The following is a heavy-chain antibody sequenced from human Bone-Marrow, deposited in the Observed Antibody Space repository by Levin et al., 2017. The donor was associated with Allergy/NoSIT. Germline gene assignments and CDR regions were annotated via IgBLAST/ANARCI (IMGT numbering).Heavy chain of an antibody. D-gene: IGHD2-15*01. CDR2: INHSGST. Sequence: SQTLSLTCAVYGGSFSGYYWSWIRQPPGKGLEWIGEINHSGSTNYNPSLKSRVTISVDTSKNQFSLKLSSVTAADTAVYYCAADPYLGYCSGGSCYPPTYYGMDGWGQGTTVTVSS. CDR3: AADPYLGYCSGGSCYPPTYYGMDG. V-gene: IGHV4-34*01. CDR1: GGSFSGYY. J-gene: IGHJ6*02.